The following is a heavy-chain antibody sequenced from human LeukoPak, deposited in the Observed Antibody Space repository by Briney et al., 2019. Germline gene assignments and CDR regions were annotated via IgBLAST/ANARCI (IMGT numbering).Heavy chain of an antibody. CDR2: ITTSSAT. Sequence: RTGGSLRLSCTASGFNFNIYSMNWVRQAPGKGLEWVSYITTSSATYYADSVKGRSTISRDNSKNSLYLHMNSLRAEDTAVYYCARADGDYWGQGTLVTVSS. CDR1: GFNFNIYS. CDR3: ARADGDY. J-gene: IGHJ4*02. V-gene: IGHV3-48*01.